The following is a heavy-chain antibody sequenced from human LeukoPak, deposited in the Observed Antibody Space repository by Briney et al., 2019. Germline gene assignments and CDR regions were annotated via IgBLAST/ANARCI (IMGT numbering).Heavy chain of an antibody. J-gene: IGHJ4*02. V-gene: IGHV1-2*02. CDR1: GYTFTSYG. Sequence: GASVKVSCKASGYTFTSYGISWVRQAPGQGLEWMGWINPNSGGTNYAQKLQGRVTMTRDTSISTAYMELSRLRSDDTAVYYCARYKLGYCSGGSCSRFGYFDYWGQGTLVTVSS. CDR2: INPNSGGT. CDR3: ARYKLGYCSGGSCSRFGYFDY. D-gene: IGHD2-15*01.